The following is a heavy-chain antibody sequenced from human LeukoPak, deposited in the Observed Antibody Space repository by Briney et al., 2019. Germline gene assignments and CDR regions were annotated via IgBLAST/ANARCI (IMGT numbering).Heavy chain of an antibody. V-gene: IGHV3-21*01. CDR1: GFTFSSYS. D-gene: IGHD1-1*01. CDR2: ISSSSSYI. J-gene: IGHJ4*02. Sequence: GGALRLSCAASGFTFSSYSMNCVRQAPGKGLEWVSSISSSSSYIYYADSVKGRFTISRDNAKNSLYLQMNSLRAEDTAVYYCARDNNWNSGYFDYWGQGTLVTVSS. CDR3: ARDNNWNSGYFDY.